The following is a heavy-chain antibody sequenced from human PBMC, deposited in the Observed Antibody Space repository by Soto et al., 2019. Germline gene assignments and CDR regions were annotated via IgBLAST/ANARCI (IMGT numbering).Heavy chain of an antibody. Sequence: PGGSLRLSCAASGFTFSDYYMSWIRQAPGKGLEWVSYISSSGSTIYYADSVKGRFTISRDNAKYSLYLQMNSLRAEDTAVYYCAREKIGYCSSTSCYFAFDIWGQGRMDTVSS. CDR1: GFTFSDYY. CDR3: AREKIGYCSSTSCYFAFDI. CDR2: ISSSGSTI. J-gene: IGHJ3*02. V-gene: IGHV3-11*01. D-gene: IGHD2-2*01.